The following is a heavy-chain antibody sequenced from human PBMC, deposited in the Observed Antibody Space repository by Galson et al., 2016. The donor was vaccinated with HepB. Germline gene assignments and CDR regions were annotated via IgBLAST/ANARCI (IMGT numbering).Heavy chain of an antibody. CDR2: ISYDGSNK. CDR1: GFTFSSYG. V-gene: IGHV3-30*18. CDR3: AKSRRYCSGGGCLMYYFDY. J-gene: IGHJ4*02. D-gene: IGHD2-15*01. Sequence: SLRLSCAASGFTFSSYGMHWVRQAPGKGLEWVAVISYDGSNKYYADSVKGRFTISRYNSKNTLYLQMNSLRAEDTAVYYCAKSRRYCSGGGCLMYYFDYWGQGTLVTVSS.